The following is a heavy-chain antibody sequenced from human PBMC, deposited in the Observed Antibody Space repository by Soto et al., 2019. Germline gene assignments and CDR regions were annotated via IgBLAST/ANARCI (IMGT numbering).Heavy chain of an antibody. CDR3: ARLPYCTNGVCYTEYFQH. CDR1: GYSFTSYW. Sequence: PGESLKISCKGSGYSFTSYWIGWVRQMPGKGLEWMGIIYPGDSDTRYSPSFQGQVTISADKSISTAYLQWSSLKASDTAMYYCARLPYCTNGVCYTEYFQHWGQGTLVTVSS. V-gene: IGHV5-51*01. D-gene: IGHD2-8*01. CDR2: IYPGDSDT. J-gene: IGHJ1*01.